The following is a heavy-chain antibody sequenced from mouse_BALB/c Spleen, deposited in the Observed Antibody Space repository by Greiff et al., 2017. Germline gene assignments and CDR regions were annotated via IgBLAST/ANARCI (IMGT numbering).Heavy chain of an antibody. Sequence: VQLQQSGAELVKPGASVKLSCTASGFNIKDTYMHWVKQRPEQGLEWIGRIDPANGNTKYDPKFQGKATITADTSSNTAYLQLSSLTSEDTAVYYCQDYYGSSLYAMDYWGQGTSVTVSS. CDR3: QDYYGSSLYAMDY. V-gene: IGHV14-3*02. J-gene: IGHJ4*01. CDR2: IDPANGNT. CDR1: GFNIKDTY. D-gene: IGHD1-1*01.